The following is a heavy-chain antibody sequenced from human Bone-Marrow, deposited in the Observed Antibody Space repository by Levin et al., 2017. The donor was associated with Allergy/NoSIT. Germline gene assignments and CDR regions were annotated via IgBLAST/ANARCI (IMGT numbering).Heavy chain of an antibody. D-gene: IGHD2-15*01. J-gene: IGHJ6*02. V-gene: IGHV3-21*06. CDR1: TFLFSDYT. CDR3: ARGLKISTTGSLYHNAMDA. Sequence: GESLKISCAASTFLFSDYTMNWVRQAPGKGLEWVASISRRSSYIYYADSVKGRFTISRDNAKNSVSLQMNSLRAEDTAIYYCARGLKISTTGSLYHNAMDAWGQGTTVSVSS. CDR2: ISRRSSYI.